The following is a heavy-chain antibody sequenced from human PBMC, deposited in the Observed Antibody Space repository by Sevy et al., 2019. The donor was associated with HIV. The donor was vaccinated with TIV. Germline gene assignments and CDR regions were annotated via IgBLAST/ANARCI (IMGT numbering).Heavy chain of an antibody. CDR1: RFIFSSYE. J-gene: IGHJ4*02. V-gene: IGHV3-48*03. D-gene: IGHD4-17*01. CDR3: TRDLPPSATTVAHFDY. Sequence: GASLRLSCAASRFIFSSYEMNWVRQAPGKGLEWVSSISQSGSSVYYSDSVKGRFTISRDNAKNSLYLQMNSLRAEDTAVYYCTRDLPPSATTVAHFDYWGQGTLVTVSS. CDR2: ISQSGSSV.